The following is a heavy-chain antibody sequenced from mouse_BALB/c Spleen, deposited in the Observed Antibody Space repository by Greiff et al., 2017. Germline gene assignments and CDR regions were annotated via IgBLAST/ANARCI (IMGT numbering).Heavy chain of an antibody. V-gene: IGHV1-7*01. CDR3: ANPRRGYFDV. J-gene: IGHJ1*01. Sequence: QVQLQQSGAELAKPGASVKMSCKASGYTFTSYWMHWVKQRPGQGLEWIGYINPSTGYTEYNQKFKDKATLTADKSSSTAYMQLSSLTSEDSAVYYCANPRRGYFDVWGAGTTVTVSS. CDR1: GYTFTSYW. CDR2: INPSTGYT.